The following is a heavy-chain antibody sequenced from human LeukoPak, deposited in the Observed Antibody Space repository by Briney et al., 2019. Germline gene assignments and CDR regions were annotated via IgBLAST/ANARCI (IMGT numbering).Heavy chain of an antibody. V-gene: IGHV3-30-3*01. CDR2: ISSDESDK. CDR3: AKEGFDS. CDR1: GFTSSNYA. J-gene: IGHJ4*02. Sequence: GGSLRLSCAASGFTSSNYAMHWVRQAPGKGLEWVAFISSDESDKYYADSVKGRFTISRDNSKNTLYLQMNSLRAEDTAVYYCAKEGFDSWGQGTLVTVSS.